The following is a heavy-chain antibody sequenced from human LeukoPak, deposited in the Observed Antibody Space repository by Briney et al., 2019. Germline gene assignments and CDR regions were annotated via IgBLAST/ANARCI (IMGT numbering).Heavy chain of an antibody. J-gene: IGHJ4*02. V-gene: IGHV1-69*13. D-gene: IGHD5-18*01. CDR2: IIPIFGTA. CDR3: ARDPRPFGYSYGIDY. Sequence: ASVKVSCKASGGTFSSYAISWVRQAPGQGLEWMGGIIPIFGTANYAQKFQGRVTITADEPTSTAYMELSSLRSEDTAVYYCARDPRPFGYSYGIDYWGQGTLVTVSS. CDR1: GGTFSSYA.